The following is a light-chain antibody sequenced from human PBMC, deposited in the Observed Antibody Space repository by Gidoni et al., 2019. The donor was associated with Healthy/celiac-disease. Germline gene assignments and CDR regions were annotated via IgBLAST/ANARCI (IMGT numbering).Light chain of an antibody. CDR1: QSLLHSNGYNY. J-gene: IGKJ2*01. Sequence: DIVMTQSPLSLHVTPGEPASISCRSSQSLLHSNGYNYLDWYLQKPGQSPQLLIYLGSNRASGVPDRFSGSGSCTDFTLKISIVEAEDVGVYYCMQALQTPYTFGQGTKLEI. CDR3: MQALQTPYT. V-gene: IGKV2-28*01. CDR2: LGS.